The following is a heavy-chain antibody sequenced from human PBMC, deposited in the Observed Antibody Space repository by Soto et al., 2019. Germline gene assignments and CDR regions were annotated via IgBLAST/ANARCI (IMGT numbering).Heavy chain of an antibody. Sequence: EGQLVESGGGLVKPGGSLRLSCAASGFPFSNAWMTWVRQAPGKGLEWVGRIKSKPDGETTDYAAPVKGRFIISRDDSKNKLYLQINSLKSEDAAVYYCTTGPGPYGSGKYYYYYGMDVWGQGTTVTVSS. V-gene: IGHV3-15*01. CDR2: IKSKPDGETT. CDR1: GFPFSNAW. CDR3: TTGPGPYGSGKYYYYYGMDV. D-gene: IGHD3-10*01. J-gene: IGHJ6*02.